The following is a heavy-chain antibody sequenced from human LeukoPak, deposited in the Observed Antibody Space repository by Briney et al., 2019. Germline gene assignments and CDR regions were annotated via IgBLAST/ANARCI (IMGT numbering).Heavy chain of an antibody. CDR3: ARVDYYDSSGYRGTFDY. D-gene: IGHD3-22*01. CDR1: GFTFSNYG. V-gene: IGHV3-23*01. Sequence: GGSLRLSCAVSGFTFSNYGMSWVRQAPGKGLEWVSTISGSGGRTYYADSVKGRFTISRDNSKNTLYLQMNSLRAEDTAVYYCARVDYYDSSGYRGTFDYWGQGTLVTVSS. CDR2: ISGSGGRT. J-gene: IGHJ4*02.